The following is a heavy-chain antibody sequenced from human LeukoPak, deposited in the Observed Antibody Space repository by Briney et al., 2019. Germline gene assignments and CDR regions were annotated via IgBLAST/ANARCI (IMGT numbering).Heavy chain of an antibody. CDR1: GNTFSTYI. J-gene: IGHJ5*02. CDR3: ANTYYYDSSGYEGGVWFDP. CDR2: IIPIFGTA. V-gene: IGHV1-69*13. D-gene: IGHD3-22*01. Sequence: SVKVSCKASGNTFSTYIITWVRQAPGQGLEWMGGIIPIFGTANYAQKFQGRVTITADESTSTAYMELSSLRSEDTAVYYCANTYYYDSSGYEGGVWFDPWGQGTLVTVSS.